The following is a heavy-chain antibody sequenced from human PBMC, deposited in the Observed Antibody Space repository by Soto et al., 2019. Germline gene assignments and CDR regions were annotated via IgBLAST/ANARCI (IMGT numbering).Heavy chain of an antibody. CDR1: GGSISSGDYY. V-gene: IGHV4-30-4*01. J-gene: IGHJ6*02. CDR2: IYYSGST. Sequence: PSETLSLTCTVSGGSISSGDYYWSWIRQPPGKGLEWIGYIYYSGSTYYNPSLKSRVTISVDTSKNQFSLKLSSVTAADTAVYYCARDQAGSGSYSLYYYYYGMDVWGHGTTVTSSS. CDR3: ARDQAGSGSYSLYYYYYGMDV. D-gene: IGHD3-10*01.